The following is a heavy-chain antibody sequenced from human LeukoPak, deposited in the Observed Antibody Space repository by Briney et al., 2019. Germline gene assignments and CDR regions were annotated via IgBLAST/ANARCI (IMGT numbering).Heavy chain of an antibody. CDR1: GFTFSSYS. CDR3: ARDLASVGY. CDR2: ISSSTGTI. V-gene: IGHV3-48*01. Sequence: GGSLRLSCAASGFTFSSYSMIWVRQAPAKGLEWVSYISSSTGTIYYADSVKGRFTISRDNAKNSLYLQMNSLRAEDTAVYYCARDLASVGYWGQGTLVTVCS. D-gene: IGHD3-10*01. J-gene: IGHJ4*02.